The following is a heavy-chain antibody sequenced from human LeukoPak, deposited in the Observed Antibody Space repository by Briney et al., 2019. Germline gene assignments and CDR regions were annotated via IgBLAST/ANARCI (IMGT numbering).Heavy chain of an antibody. Sequence: GSSVKVSCKASGGTFSSYAISWVRQAPGQGLEWMGMIVPIFGTANYAQKFQGRVTITTDESTSTAYMELSSLRSEDTAVYYCASVTMVTPVWYFDLWGRGILVTVSS. V-gene: IGHV1-69*05. CDR3: ASVTMVTPVWYFDL. D-gene: IGHD3-10*01. CDR1: GGTFSSYA. CDR2: IVPIFGTA. J-gene: IGHJ2*01.